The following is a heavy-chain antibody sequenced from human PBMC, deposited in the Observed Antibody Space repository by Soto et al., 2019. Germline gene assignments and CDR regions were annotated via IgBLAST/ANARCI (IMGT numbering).Heavy chain of an antibody. CDR3: ARTMVGARAGYFDY. D-gene: IGHD1-26*01. CDR1: GGSVSSGSYY. V-gene: IGHV4-61*01. Sequence: SETLSLTCTVSGGSVSSGSYYWSWIRQPPGKGLEWIGYIYYSGSTNYNPSLKSRVTISVDTSKNQFSLKLSSVTAADTAVYYCARTMVGARAGYFDYWGRGTLVTVSS. CDR2: IYYSGST. J-gene: IGHJ4*02.